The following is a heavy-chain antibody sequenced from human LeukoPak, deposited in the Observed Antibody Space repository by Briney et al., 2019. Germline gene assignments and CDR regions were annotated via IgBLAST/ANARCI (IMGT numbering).Heavy chain of an antibody. CDR2: IYHSGST. Sequence: PSETLSLTCTVSGYSISSGYYWGWIRQPPGKGLEWIGSIYHSGSTYYNPSLKSRVTISVDTSKNQFSLKLSSVTAADTAVYYCASYAMVRGVTDVWGQGTTVTVSS. V-gene: IGHV4-38-2*02. J-gene: IGHJ6*02. D-gene: IGHD3-10*01. CDR1: GYSISSGYY. CDR3: ASYAMVRGVTDV.